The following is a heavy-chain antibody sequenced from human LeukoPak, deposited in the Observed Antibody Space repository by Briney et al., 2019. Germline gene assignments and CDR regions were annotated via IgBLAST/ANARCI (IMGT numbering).Heavy chain of an antibody. CDR3: LAGGHDYGDFLGY. CDR1: GFTFSSCV. D-gene: IGHD4-17*01. CDR2: ISGSGGST. Sequence: GGSLRLSCAASGFTFSSCVMSWVRQAPGKGLEWVSDISGSGGSTYYADSVKGRFTISRDNSKNTLYLQMNSLRAEDTALYYCLAGGHDYGDFLGYWGQGTLVTVSS. J-gene: IGHJ4*02. V-gene: IGHV3-23*01.